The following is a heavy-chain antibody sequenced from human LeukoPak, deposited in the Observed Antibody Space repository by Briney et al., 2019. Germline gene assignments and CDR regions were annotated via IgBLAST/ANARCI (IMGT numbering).Heavy chain of an antibody. V-gene: IGHV3-48*01. D-gene: IGHD1/OR15-1a*01. Sequence: GGSLRLSCAASGFTFSSYSMNWVRQAPGKGLEWVSYISCSSSTIYYADSVKGRFTISRDNAKYSLYLQMNSLRAEDTAVYYCARPLTGTAYFDSWGQGTLVTVSS. CDR2: ISCSSSTI. J-gene: IGHJ4*02. CDR1: GFTFSSYS. CDR3: ARPLTGTAYFDS.